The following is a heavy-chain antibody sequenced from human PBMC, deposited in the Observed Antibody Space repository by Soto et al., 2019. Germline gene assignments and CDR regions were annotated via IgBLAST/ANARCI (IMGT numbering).Heavy chain of an antibody. CDR2: ISSDGNNK. Sequence: QVQLVESGGGVVQPGRYLRLSCAASGFTFSSYGMHWVRQAPGKGLEWVAVISSDGNNKYYADSVKGRFTISRDNSKNTLSLQMNSLRDEDTGVCYCAKSVYNWNDGFFDYWGQGTLVTVSS. CDR3: AKSVYNWNDGFFDY. D-gene: IGHD1-1*01. V-gene: IGHV3-30*18. J-gene: IGHJ4*02. CDR1: GFTFSSYG.